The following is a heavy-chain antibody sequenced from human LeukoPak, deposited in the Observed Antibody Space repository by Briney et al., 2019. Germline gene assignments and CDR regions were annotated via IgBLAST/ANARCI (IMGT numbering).Heavy chain of an antibody. CDR1: VGTFSRYA. D-gene: IGHD5-12*01. J-gene: IGHJ4*02. CDR2: IIPIFGTA. CDR3: ARAYSGYDFFDY. V-gene: IGHV1-69*13. Sequence: GASVKVSCKASVGTFSRYAISWVRQAPGQGLEWMGGIIPIFGTANYAQKFQGRVTITADESTSTAYMEVSSLRSEDTAVYYCARAYSGYDFFDYWGQGILVTVSS.